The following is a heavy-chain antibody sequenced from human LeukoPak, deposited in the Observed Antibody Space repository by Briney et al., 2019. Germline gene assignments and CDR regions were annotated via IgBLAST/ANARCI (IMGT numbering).Heavy chain of an antibody. V-gene: IGHV4-34*01. J-gene: IGHJ6*03. D-gene: IGHD2-15*01. CDR2: INHSGST. Sequence: PSETLSLTCAVYGGSFSAYYWSWIRQPPGKGLEWMGEINHSGSTNYNPPLKSRATISVDTSKKQFSLKLSSLTAADTAVYYCARGSCSGGSCYLYNYYHYMDVWGKGTTVTVSS. CDR1: GGSFSAYY. CDR3: ARGSCSGGSCYLYNYYHYMDV.